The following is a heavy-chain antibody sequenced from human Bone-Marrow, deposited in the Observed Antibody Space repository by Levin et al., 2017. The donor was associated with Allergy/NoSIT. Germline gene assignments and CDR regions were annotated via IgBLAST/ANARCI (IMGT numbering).Heavy chain of an antibody. CDR1: GYTFTGYY. V-gene: IGHV1-2*02. Sequence: GESLKISCKTSGYTFTGYYMHWVRQAPGQGLEWMGWINPNSGGTNYAQKFQGRVTMTRDTSISTHYMELSRLRSDDTAVYYCARDISHIRMTVVWAFDIWGQGTMVTVSS. CDR3: ARDISHIRMTVVWAFDI. CDR2: INPNSGGT. D-gene: IGHD3-22*01. J-gene: IGHJ3*02.